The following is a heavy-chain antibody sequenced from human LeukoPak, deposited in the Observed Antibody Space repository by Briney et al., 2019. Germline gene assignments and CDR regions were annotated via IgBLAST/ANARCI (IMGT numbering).Heavy chain of an antibody. CDR3: TRGRAAGD. V-gene: IGHV1-8*01. D-gene: IGHD6-19*01. CDR2: VSPDGGDT. J-gene: IGHJ4*02. CDR1: GYTFTNND. Sequence: ASVKVSCKASGYTFTNNDINWVRQATGQGIEWMGWVSPDGGDTGYAPNFRGRVTMTTDTSINTAYMELTSLTSEDTAIYYCTRGRAAGDWGQGTLVTVSS.